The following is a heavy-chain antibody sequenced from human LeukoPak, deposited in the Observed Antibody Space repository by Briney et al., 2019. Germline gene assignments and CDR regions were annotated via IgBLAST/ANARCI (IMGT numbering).Heavy chain of an antibody. CDR1: GFALSSHW. CDR3: ARNNGMDV. V-gene: IGHV3-7*03. J-gene: IGHJ6*02. Sequence: PPGGPLRLSCAASGFALSSHWMTWVRQVPGRGPELVANVNRDGSETYYLDSVKGRFTISKDNAKNSLYLQMNSLRAEDTALYHCARNNGMDVWGQGTTVIVSS. CDR2: VNRDGSET.